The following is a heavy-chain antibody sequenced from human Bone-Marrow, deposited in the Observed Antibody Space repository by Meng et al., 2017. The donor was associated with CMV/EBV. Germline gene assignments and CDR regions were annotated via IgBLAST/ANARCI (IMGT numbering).Heavy chain of an antibody. CDR2: VSASADRT. J-gene: IGHJ4*02. CDR3: AKAIEARNEGHFDS. V-gene: IGHV3-23*01. CDR1: GFSFSDYA. D-gene: IGHD6-6*01. Sequence: GGSLRLSCAASGFSFSDYAMTWVRQAPGKGLEWISAVSASADRTYYGDSVKGRFTISRDNSKNTVYLQMTRLKAEDTAVYHCAKAIEARNEGHFDSWGQGTGVTVSS.